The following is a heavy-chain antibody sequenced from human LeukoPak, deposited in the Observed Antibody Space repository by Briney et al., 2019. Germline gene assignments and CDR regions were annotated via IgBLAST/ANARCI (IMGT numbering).Heavy chain of an antibody. CDR3: ATSLRGPFDY. D-gene: IGHD4/OR15-4a*01. Sequence: TSQTLSLTCTVSGGSISSGGYYWSWIRQHPGKGLEWIGYIYYSGSTYYNPSLKSRVTISVDKSKNQFSLKLSSVTAADTAVYYCATSLRGPFDYWGQGTLVTVSS. CDR1: GGSISSGGYY. CDR2: IYYSGST. V-gene: IGHV4-31*09. J-gene: IGHJ4*02.